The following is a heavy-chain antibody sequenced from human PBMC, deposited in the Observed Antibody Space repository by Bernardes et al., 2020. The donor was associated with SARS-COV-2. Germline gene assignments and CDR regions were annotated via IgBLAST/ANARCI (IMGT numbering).Heavy chain of an antibody. D-gene: IGHD2-2*01. CDR2: ISHSGST. V-gene: IGHV4-34*01. J-gene: IGHJ5*02. Sequence: SETLPLTCAVSGGSLNGYYWSWIRQPPGKGLEWIGEISHSGSTNYNPSLKSRVTISVDTSKNQFSLKLRSVTAADTAVYYCARGYCTSTACPALNWFDPWGQGTLVTVSS. CDR1: GGSLNGYY. CDR3: ARGYCTSTACPALNWFDP.